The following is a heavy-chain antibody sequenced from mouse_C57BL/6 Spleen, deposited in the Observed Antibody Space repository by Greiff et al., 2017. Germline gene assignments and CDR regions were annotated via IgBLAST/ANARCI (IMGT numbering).Heavy chain of an antibody. CDR1: GYTFTSYW. D-gene: IGHD2-5*01. CDR2: IYPGSGST. V-gene: IGHV1-55*01. CDR3: ARTYYSNYRYFDV. Sequence: QVQLQQSGAELVKPGASVKMSCKASGYTFTSYWITWVKQRPGQGLEWIGDIYPGSGSTNYNEKFKGKATVTEDTSSSTVYMQLISLTSEDSAVYDCARTYYSNYRYFDVCGTGTAITVTS. J-gene: IGHJ1*03.